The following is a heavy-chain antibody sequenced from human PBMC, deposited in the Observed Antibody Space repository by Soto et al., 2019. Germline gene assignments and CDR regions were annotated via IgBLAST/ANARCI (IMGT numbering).Heavy chain of an antibody. CDR3: ARELGATTPLAVGDYYYGMDV. D-gene: IGHD5-12*01. Sequence: QVQLVQSGAEEKKPGASVKVSCKASGYTFTSYAMHWVRQAPGQRLEWMGWINAGNGNTKYSQKFQGRVTITRDTSASTAYMELSSLRSEDTAVYYCARELGATTPLAVGDYYYGMDVWGQGTTVTVSS. CDR2: INAGNGNT. V-gene: IGHV1-3*05. CDR1: GYTFTSYA. J-gene: IGHJ6*02.